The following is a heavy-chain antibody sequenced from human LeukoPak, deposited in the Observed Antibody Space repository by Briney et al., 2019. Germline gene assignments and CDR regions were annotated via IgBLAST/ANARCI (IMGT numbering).Heavy chain of an antibody. D-gene: IGHD6-13*01. J-gene: IGHJ5*02. V-gene: IGHV3-48*01. CDR2: ISSNNSTL. CDR3: VRHLHSSTWYREWFVP. Sequence: VGSPRLSCAASGFTLSSYTMDGVRQAPGEGVGWGSYISSNNSTLYYADSAKGRLTIPKDHAKDSFHSQIDILRPEDPAVFYCVRHLHSSTWYREWFVPWVQGTVDTVSS. CDR1: GFTLSSYT.